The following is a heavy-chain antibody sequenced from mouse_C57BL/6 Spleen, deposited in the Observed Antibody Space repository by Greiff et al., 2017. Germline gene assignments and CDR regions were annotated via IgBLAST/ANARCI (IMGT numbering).Heavy chain of an antibody. V-gene: IGHV1-54*01. J-gene: IGHJ2*01. CDR3: ARSGNRGYFDY. CDR1: GYAFTNYL. Sequence: QVQLQQSGAELVRPGTSVKVSCKASGYAFTNYLIEWVKQRPGQGLEWIGVINPGSGGTNYNEKFKGKATLTADKSSSTAYMQRSSLTSEDSAVYFCARSGNRGYFDYWGQGTTLTVSS. D-gene: IGHD2-1*01. CDR2: INPGSGGT.